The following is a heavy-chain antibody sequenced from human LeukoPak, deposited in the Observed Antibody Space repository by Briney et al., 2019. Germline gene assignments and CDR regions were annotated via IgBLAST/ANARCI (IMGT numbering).Heavy chain of an antibody. J-gene: IGHJ2*01. CDR1: GGSVNSGGYS. CDR3: ANVVVATIGWYFDL. D-gene: IGHD2-21*02. Sequence: SETLSLTCVVSGGSVNSGGYSWSWIRQPPGKGLEWLGYGSYSGSTTYNPSLKSRVTISVDTSKNQFSLKLSSVTAADTAVYYCANVVVATIGWYFDLWGRGTLVTVSS. V-gene: IGHV4-61*08. CDR2: GSYSGST.